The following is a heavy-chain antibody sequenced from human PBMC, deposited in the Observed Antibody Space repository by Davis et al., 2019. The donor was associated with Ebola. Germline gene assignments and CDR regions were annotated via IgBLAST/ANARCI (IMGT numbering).Heavy chain of an antibody. J-gene: IGHJ4*02. D-gene: IGHD4-23*01. Sequence: SVHVSCKASGGTFSSYTISWLRQPPGQGLEWMGRIIPILGIANYAQKFQGRVTITADKSTTTAYMELSSLRSEDTAVYDCARDLGCPTVVNDYWGQGTLVTVSS. CDR2: IIPILGIA. V-gene: IGHV1-69*04. CDR1: GGTFSSYT. CDR3: ARDLGCPTVVNDY.